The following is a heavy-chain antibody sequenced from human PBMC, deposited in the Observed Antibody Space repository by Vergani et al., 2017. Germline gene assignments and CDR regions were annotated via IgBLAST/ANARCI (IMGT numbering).Heavy chain of an antibody. Sequence: QEQLLQSGGGVVQPGGSLRLSCIGSGYTFGHFDMHWVRPAPGKGLAWVAFIRYDGSNPQYIDSVKGRFTISRDNSKDTLFLQMNGLRPEDTGTYFCAKKGGSLDYYGVDVWGQGTTITVSS. CDR3: AKKGGSLDYYGVDV. J-gene: IGHJ6*02. D-gene: IGHD1-26*01. CDR2: IRYDGSNP. CDR1: GYTFGHFD. V-gene: IGHV3-30*02.